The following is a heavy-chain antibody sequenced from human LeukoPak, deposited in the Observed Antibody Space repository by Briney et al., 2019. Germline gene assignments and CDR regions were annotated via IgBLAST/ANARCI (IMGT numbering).Heavy chain of an antibody. Sequence: GGSLRLSCAASGLTVSNNFMSWVRQAPGKGLEWVSVIYSGGSTYYADSVKGRFSISRDNSKNTLYLQMNSSRVEDSAVYYCVRMCSGGSHCYYYYMDVWGKGTTVTIAS. CDR1: GLTVSNNF. CDR3: VRMCSGGSHCYYYYMDV. D-gene: IGHD2-15*01. J-gene: IGHJ6*03. V-gene: IGHV3-53*01. CDR2: IYSGGST.